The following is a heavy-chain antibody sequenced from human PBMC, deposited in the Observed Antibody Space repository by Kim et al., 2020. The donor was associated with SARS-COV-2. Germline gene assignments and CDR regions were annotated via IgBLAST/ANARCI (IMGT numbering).Heavy chain of an antibody. D-gene: IGHD5-18*01. Sequence: DSVTGRFTISRDNSKNTLYLQMNSLRAEDTAVYYCARDGQLWLPVSWFDPWGQGTLVTVSS. J-gene: IGHJ5*02. V-gene: IGHV3-30*07. CDR3: ARDGQLWLPVSWFDP.